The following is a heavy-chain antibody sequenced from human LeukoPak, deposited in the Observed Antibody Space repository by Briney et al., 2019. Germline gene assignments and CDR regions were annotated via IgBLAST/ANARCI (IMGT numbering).Heavy chain of an antibody. Sequence: GGSLRLSCAASGFTFSSYGMHWVRQAPGKGLEWVAVISYDGSNKYYADSVKGRFTISRDNSKNTLYLQMNSLRAEDTAVYYCAKFGYDSGGYYYDYWGQGTLVTVSS. V-gene: IGHV3-30*18. CDR1: GFTFSSYG. CDR2: ISYDGSNK. D-gene: IGHD3-22*01. J-gene: IGHJ4*02. CDR3: AKFGYDSGGYYYDY.